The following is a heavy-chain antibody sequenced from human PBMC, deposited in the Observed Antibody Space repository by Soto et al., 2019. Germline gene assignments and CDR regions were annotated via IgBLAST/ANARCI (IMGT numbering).Heavy chain of an antibody. D-gene: IGHD1-1*01. V-gene: IGHV3-30-3*01. CDR3: ARDKKPFNWSPSILKSYYYGMDV. CDR1: GFTFRTFA. J-gene: IGHJ6*02. Sequence: QVQLVESGGRVVQPGRSLRLSCAASGFTFRTFAMHWVRQAPGKGLEWVAVISNDGSNKYFLDSVKGRFTVSRDNSNNTLYLQMDSLRAEDTAVYYCARDKKPFNWSPSILKSYYYGMDVWCQGTTVTVSS. CDR2: ISNDGSNK.